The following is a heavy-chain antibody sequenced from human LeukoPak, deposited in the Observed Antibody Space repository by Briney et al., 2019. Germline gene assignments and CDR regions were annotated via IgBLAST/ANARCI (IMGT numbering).Heavy chain of an antibody. CDR1: GFTFSTYS. D-gene: IGHD3-16*01. Sequence: GGSLRLSCAASGFTFSTYSMSWVRQAPGKGLEWVASIKEDGSEKYYVDSVKGRVTISRDNAKNSMYLQMNSLRVEDTAVYYCARRRFGAFDIWGQGTMVTVSS. CDR2: IKEDGSEK. CDR3: ARRRFGAFDI. V-gene: IGHV3-7*01. J-gene: IGHJ3*02.